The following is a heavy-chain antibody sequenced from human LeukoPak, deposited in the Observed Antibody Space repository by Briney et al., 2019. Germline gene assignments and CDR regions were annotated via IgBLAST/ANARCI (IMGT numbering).Heavy chain of an antibody. CDR2: ISSSGSTI. CDR1: GFTFSSYE. D-gene: IGHD1-26*01. Sequence: PGGSLRLSCAASGFTFSSYEMNWVRQAPGKGLEWVSYISSSGSTIYYADSVKGRFTISRGNAKNSLYLQMNSLRAEDTAVYYCARGGPGSYWEGAFDIWGQGTMVTVSS. CDR3: ARGGPGSYWEGAFDI. J-gene: IGHJ3*02. V-gene: IGHV3-48*03.